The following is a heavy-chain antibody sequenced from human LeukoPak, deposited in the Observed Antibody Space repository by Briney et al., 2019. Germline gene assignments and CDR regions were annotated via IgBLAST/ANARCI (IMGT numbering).Heavy chain of an antibody. J-gene: IGHJ4*02. CDR2: ISYDGSNK. D-gene: IGHD5-24*01. CDR3: ARGGCCRDGYNYGNY. V-gene: IGHV3-30-3*01. Sequence: PGRSLRLSCAASGFTFSSYAMNWVRQAPGKGLEWVAVISYDGSNKYYADSVKGRFTISRDNSKNTLYLQMNSLRTEDTAVYYCARGGCCRDGYNYGNYWGQGTLVTVSS. CDR1: GFTFSSYA.